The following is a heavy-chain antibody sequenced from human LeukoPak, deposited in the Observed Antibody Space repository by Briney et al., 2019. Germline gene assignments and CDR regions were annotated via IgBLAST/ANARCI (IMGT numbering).Heavy chain of an antibody. CDR3: ARRAGAYSHPYDY. CDR1: GFTFSSYA. J-gene: IGHJ4*02. D-gene: IGHD4/OR15-4a*01. V-gene: IGHV3-23*01. CDR2: ISGRDSTT. Sequence: LTGGSLRLSCAASGFTFSSYAMSCVRQAPGKGLEWVSAISGRDSTTYYADSVKGRFTISRDNSKNTLYLQMNSLRAEDTAVYYCARRAGAYSHPYDYWGQGTLVTVSS.